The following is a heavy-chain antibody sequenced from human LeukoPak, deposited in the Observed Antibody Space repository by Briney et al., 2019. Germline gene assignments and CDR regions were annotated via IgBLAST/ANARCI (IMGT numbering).Heavy chain of an antibody. CDR2: MNPNSGNT. CDR1: GYTFTSYD. J-gene: IGHJ6*03. V-gene: IGHV1-8*01. CDR3: ARGADYDILTGYFYYYYMDV. Sequence: ASVKVSCKASGYTFTSYDINWVRQATGQGLEWMGWMNPNSGNTGYAQKFQGRVTMTRNTSISTAYMELSSLRFEDTAVYYCARGADYDILTGYFYYYYMDVWGKGTTVTVSS. D-gene: IGHD3-9*01.